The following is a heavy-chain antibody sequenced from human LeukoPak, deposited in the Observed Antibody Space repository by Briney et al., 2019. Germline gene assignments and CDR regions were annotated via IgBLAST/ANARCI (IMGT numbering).Heavy chain of an antibody. V-gene: IGHV3-21*01. CDR2: ISGSGGST. D-gene: IGHD6-19*01. J-gene: IGHJ5*02. CDR1: GFTFSSNS. CDR3: ARDLRSSGWYEP. Sequence: GGSLRLSCAASGFTFSSNSMNWVRQAPGKGLEWVSSISGSGGSTDYSDSVKGRFTISRDNAKNSLYLQMNSLRAEDTAVYYCARDLRSSGWYEPWGQGTLVTVSS.